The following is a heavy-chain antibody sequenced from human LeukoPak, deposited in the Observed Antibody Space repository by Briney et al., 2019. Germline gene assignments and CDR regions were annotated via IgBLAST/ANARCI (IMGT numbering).Heavy chain of an antibody. D-gene: IGHD5-18*01. Sequence: PGGSLRLSCAASGFTFDDSPMHWVRQRPGQSLEWVSLISGNAENTYYAASVRGRFTISRDNDKNSLFLQMHSLGTEDGALYYCAKGGTGYTYGRFDYWGQGILVTVSS. V-gene: IGHV3-43*02. J-gene: IGHJ4*02. CDR3: AKGGTGYTYGRFDY. CDR2: ISGNAENT. CDR1: GFTFDDSP.